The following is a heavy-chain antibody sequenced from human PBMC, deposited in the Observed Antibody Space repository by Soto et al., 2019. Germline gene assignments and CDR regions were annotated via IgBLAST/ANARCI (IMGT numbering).Heavy chain of an antibody. CDR3: TSSGGGMYYFDY. Sequence: GASVKVSCKASGYTFTSYDTNWVRQATGQGLEWMGWMNPNSGNTGYTQKFQGRVTMTRNTSISTAYMELSSLRSEDTAMYYCTSSGGGMYYFDYWGQGTLVTVSS. V-gene: IGHV1-8*01. D-gene: IGHD2-15*01. J-gene: IGHJ4*02. CDR2: MNPNSGNT. CDR1: GYTFTSYD.